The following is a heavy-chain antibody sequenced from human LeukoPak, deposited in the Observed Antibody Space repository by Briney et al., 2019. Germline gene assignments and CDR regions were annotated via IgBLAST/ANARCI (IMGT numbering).Heavy chain of an antibody. Sequence: GASVKVSCRASGYTFTSYDINWVRQATGQGLEWMGWMNPNSGNTGYAQKFQGRVTMTRNTSTSTAYMELSSLRSEDTAVYYCAIDVVPVVPAYFDYWGQGTLVTVSS. CDR1: GYTFTSYD. V-gene: IGHV1-8*01. D-gene: IGHD2-2*01. CDR2: MNPNSGNT. CDR3: AIDVVPVVPAYFDY. J-gene: IGHJ4*02.